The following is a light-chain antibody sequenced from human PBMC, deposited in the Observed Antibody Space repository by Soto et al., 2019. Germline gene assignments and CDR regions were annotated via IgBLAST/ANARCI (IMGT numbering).Light chain of an antibody. CDR3: QHYNNWALVI. J-gene: IGKJ4*01. CDR1: QSVSSD. Sequence: EIVMTQSPATLSVSPGERVTLSCRASQSVSSDLAWYQQKPGQAPRLLIYGASTRATGIPARFSGSGSGTEFTLTISSLQSEDVAVYYYQHYNNWALVIFGGGTKVEIQ. V-gene: IGKV3-15*01. CDR2: GAS.